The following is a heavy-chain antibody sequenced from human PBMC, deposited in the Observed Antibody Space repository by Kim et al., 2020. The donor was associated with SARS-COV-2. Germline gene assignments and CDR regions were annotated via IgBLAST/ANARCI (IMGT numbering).Heavy chain of an antibody. D-gene: IGHD2-2*01. J-gene: IGHJ3*02. CDR1: GFTFSSYE. CDR3: ASGDDGLVELHAFDI. Sequence: GGSLRLSCAASGFTFSSYEMNWVRQAPGKGLEWVSYISSSGSTIYYADSVKGRFTISRDNAKNSLYLQMNSLRAEDTAVYYCASGDDGLVELHAFDIWGQGTMVTVSS. CDR2: ISSSGSTI. V-gene: IGHV3-48*03.